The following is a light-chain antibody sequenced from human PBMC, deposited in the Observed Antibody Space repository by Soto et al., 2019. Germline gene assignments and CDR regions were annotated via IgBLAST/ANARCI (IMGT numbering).Light chain of an antibody. CDR2: DAS. CDR3: QQYKSFWT. Sequence: DIQMTQSPSILSASVGDRVTITFRSSQTITNWLAWYQQKPGKAPRLLIYDASSLEGWVPSRFSGSGSGTEFTLTISSLQSEDFATYYCQQYKSFWTFGQGTKVDNK. J-gene: IGKJ1*01. V-gene: IGKV1-5*01. CDR1: QTITNW.